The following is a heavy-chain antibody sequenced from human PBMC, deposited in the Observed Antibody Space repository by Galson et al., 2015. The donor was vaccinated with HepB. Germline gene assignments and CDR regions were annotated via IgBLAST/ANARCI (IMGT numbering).Heavy chain of an antibody. V-gene: IGHV3-72*01. J-gene: IGHJ4*02. CDR3: TRGYCSNSNCYIGDI. CDR2: SRNKLYSHTT. CDR1: EFTFSDYY. Sequence: SLRLSCAASEFTFSDYYMEWVRQAPGKGLEWVGRSRNKLYSHTTEYAASVKGRFIISRDDSRNSVYLQMNSLKIDDTAVYYCTRGYCSNSNCYIGDIWGQGTLVTVSS. D-gene: IGHD2-2*02.